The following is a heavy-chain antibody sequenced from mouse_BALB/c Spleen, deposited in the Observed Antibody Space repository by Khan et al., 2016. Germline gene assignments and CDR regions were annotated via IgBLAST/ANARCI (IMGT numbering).Heavy chain of an antibody. CDR2: ISYSGST. J-gene: IGHJ3*01. CDR1: GYSITSDYA. V-gene: IGHV3-2*02. CDR3: ARSNNCGNSPAWFAY. Sequence: EVQLQESGPGLVKPSQSLSLTCTVTGYSITSDYAWNWIRQFPGNKLEWMGYISYSGSTSYNPSLKSRISINRDTSKNQFFLQLNSVTTEDTATXYCARSNNCGNSPAWFAYWGQGTLVTVSA. D-gene: IGHD1-1*01.